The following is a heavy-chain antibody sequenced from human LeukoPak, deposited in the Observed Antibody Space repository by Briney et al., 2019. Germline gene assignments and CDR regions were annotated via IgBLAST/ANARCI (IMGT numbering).Heavy chain of an antibody. Sequence: GESLKISCKGSGYSFTSYWIGWVRQMPGKGLEWMGIIYPGDSDTRYSPSFQGQVTISADKSISTAYLQWSSLKASDTAMYYCARDAYGSGSYYNWFDPWGQGTLVTVSS. CDR2: IYPGDSDT. CDR1: GYSFTSYW. D-gene: IGHD3-10*01. CDR3: ARDAYGSGSYYNWFDP. J-gene: IGHJ5*02. V-gene: IGHV5-51*01.